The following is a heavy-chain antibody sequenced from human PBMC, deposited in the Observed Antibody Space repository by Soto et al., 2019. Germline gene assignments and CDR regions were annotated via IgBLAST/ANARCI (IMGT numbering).Heavy chain of an antibody. V-gene: IGHV1-18*01. CDR2: INAYNGNT. D-gene: IGHD5-18*01. Sequence: QVQLVQSGAEVKKPGASVKVSCKASGYTFTSSGISCVRQAPGQGLEWMGWINAYNGNTNYAQKLKGRVTMTTDTSTSTAYMELRSLRSDKTDLYYCARDVGYGLIDYWGQGTQVIVSS. J-gene: IGHJ4*02. CDR3: ARDVGYGLIDY. CDR1: GYTFTSSG.